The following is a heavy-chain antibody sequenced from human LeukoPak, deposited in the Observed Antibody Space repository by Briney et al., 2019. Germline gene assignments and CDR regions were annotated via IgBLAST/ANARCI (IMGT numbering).Heavy chain of an antibody. Sequence: SETLSLTCTVSGGSISSSSYYWGWIRQPPGKGLEWIGSIFYSGSTYYNPSLKSRVTISVDTSKNQFSLKLSSVTAADTAVYYCARNDIVVVPAAITGAAEYFQHWGQGTLVTVSS. J-gene: IGHJ1*01. V-gene: IGHV4-39*01. CDR2: IFYSGST. D-gene: IGHD2-2*02. CDR1: GGSISSSSYY. CDR3: ARNDIVVVPAAITGAAEYFQH.